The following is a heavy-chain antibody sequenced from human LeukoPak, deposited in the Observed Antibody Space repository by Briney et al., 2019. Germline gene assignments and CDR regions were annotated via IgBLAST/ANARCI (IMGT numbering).Heavy chain of an antibody. CDR2: IIPIFGTA. J-gene: IGHJ5*02. CDR1: GGTFSSYA. V-gene: IGHV1-69*13. CDR3: ARDNAYWFDP. Sequence: GASVKVSCKASGGTFSSYAISWVRQAPGQGLEWMGGIIPIFGTANYAQKFQGRVTITADESTSTAYMELSSLRSEDTAVYYCARDNAYWFDPWGQGTLVTVSS.